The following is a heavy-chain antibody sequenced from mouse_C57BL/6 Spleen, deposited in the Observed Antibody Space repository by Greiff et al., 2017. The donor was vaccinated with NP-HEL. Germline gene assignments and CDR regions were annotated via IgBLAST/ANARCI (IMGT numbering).Heavy chain of an antibody. CDR1: GFTFTSYW. CDR2: INPSNGGT. Sequence: QVQLQQPGTELVKPGASVKLSCKASGFTFTSYWMHWVKQRPGQGLEWIGNINPSNGGTNYNEKFKSKATLTVDKSSSTAYMQLSSLTSEDSAVYYCARALSTMVTTWAMDYWGQGTSVTVSS. CDR3: ARALSTMVTTWAMDY. J-gene: IGHJ4*01. D-gene: IGHD2-2*01. V-gene: IGHV1-53*01.